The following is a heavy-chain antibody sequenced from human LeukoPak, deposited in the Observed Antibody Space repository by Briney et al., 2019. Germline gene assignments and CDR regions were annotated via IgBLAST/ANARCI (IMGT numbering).Heavy chain of an antibody. J-gene: IGHJ4*02. V-gene: IGHV1-46*01. CDR3: ARDSVLGDFDY. Sequence: ASVKVSCKASGYTFTRYYMHWVRQTPGQGLEWMGIINPSGGSTSYAQKFQGRVTMTRDTSTSTVYMELSSLRSEDTAVYYCARDSVLGDFDYWGEGTLVTVSS. CDR1: GYTFTRYY. CDR2: INPSGGST. D-gene: IGHD3-16*01.